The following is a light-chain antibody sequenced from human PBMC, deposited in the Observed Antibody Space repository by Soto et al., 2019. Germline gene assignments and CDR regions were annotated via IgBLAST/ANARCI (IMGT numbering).Light chain of an antibody. V-gene: IGLV2-23*01. J-gene: IGLJ2*01. CDR2: EDN. Sequence: QSALTQPASVSGSPGQSITISCTGISSDVGSYNLVSWYQQHPGKAPKFMIFEDNKRPLGVSNRFSGSKSGNTASLTISGLQTEDEADYYCCSYAGSHVVFCGGTKLTVL. CDR1: SSDVGSYNL. CDR3: CSYAGSHVV.